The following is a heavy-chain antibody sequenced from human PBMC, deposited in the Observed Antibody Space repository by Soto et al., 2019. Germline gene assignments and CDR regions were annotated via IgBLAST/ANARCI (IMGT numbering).Heavy chain of an antibody. V-gene: IGHV1-3*01. CDR2: INAGNGNT. CDR3: ARLRGDYYDSSGYYYLDY. J-gene: IGHJ4*02. D-gene: IGHD3-22*01. CDR1: GYTFTSYA. Sequence: ASVKVSCKASGYTFTSYAMHWVRQAPGQRLEWMGWINAGNGNTKYSQKFQGRVTITRDTSASTAYMELSSLRSEDTAVYYCARLRGDYYDSSGYYYLDYCGQGTLVTVSS.